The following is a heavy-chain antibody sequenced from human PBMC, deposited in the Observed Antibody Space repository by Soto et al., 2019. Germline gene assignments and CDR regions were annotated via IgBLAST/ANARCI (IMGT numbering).Heavy chain of an antibody. CDR3: SRVEMATITNYYFDY. V-gene: IGHV4-30-4*01. Sequence: QVQLQESGPGLVKPSQTLSLTCTVSGGSISSGDYYWSWIRQPPGKGLEWIGYIYYSGSTYYNPSLKSRVTISVDTSKNQFSLKLSSVTAADTAVYYCSRVEMATITNYYFDYWGQGTLVTVSS. D-gene: IGHD5-12*01. CDR2: IYYSGST. CDR1: GGSISSGDYY. J-gene: IGHJ4*02.